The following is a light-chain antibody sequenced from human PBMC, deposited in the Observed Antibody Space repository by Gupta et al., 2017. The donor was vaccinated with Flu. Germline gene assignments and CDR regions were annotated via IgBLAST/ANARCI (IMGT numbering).Light chain of an antibody. CDR2: DAS. CDR1: QSVGTY. J-gene: IGKJ2*01. Sequence: EIVLTQSPATLSLSPGERATLSCRASQSVGTYLAWYQQKPGQTPRLLIYDASNRDTGIPGRFSGSGYGTDFTLTISSREPEDFAVYYCQKRSNWPPYTFGQGTMMEI. V-gene: IGKV3-11*01. CDR3: QKRSNWPPYT.